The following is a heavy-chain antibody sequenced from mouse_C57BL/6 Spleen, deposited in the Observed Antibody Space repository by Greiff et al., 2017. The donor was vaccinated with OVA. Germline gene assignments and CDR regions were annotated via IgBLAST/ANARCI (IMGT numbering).Heavy chain of an antibody. Sequence: VKLQESGPGLVQPSQSLSITCTVSGFSFTSYGVHWVRQSPGKGLEWLGVIWSGGSTDYNAAFISRLSIRKDNSKSQVFFKMNSLQADDTAIYYCARNPDCDVSYWYFDVWGTGTTVTVSS. V-gene: IGHV2-2*01. D-gene: IGHD2-13*01. CDR1: GFSFTSYG. CDR3: ARNPDCDVSYWYFDV. J-gene: IGHJ1*03. CDR2: IWSGGST.